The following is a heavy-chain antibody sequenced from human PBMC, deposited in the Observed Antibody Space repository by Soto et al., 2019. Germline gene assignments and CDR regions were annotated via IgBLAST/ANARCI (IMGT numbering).Heavy chain of an antibody. CDR2: ISSSSSTI. CDR3: ATSKNWYFDL. CDR1: GFTFSSYS. J-gene: IGHJ2*01. V-gene: IGHV3-48*01. Sequence: PGGSLRLSCAASGFTFSSYSMNWVRQAPGKGLEWVSYISSSSSTIYYADPVKGRFTISRDNAKNSLYLQMNSLRAEDTAVYYWATSKNWYFDLWGRGTLVTVSS.